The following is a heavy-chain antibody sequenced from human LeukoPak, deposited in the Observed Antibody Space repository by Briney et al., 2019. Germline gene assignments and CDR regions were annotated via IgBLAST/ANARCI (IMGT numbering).Heavy chain of an antibody. CDR1: GGSFSGYY. Sequence: PSETLSLTCAVYGGSFSGYYWSWIRQPPGKGLEWIGEINHSGSTNYNPSLKSRVTISVDTSKNQFSLKLSSVTAADTAVYYCARLDCTNGVCYRVHYYYVDVWGKGTTVTVSS. D-gene: IGHD2-8*01. CDR3: ARLDCTNGVCYRVHYYYVDV. CDR2: INHSGST. J-gene: IGHJ6*03. V-gene: IGHV4-34*01.